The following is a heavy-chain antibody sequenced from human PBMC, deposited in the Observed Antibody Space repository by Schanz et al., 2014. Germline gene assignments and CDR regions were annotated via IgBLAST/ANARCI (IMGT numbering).Heavy chain of an antibody. Sequence: QVQLVQSGAELRKPGTSVKVSCKTSGYTFSNDDINWVRQAIGQGPEWMGWMQPDSGKTHYAEKFQGRVAVTSDTSTSTVYMELSGLRSEDTAVYYCAGAFDSSGYYFDYWGQGTLVIVSS. CDR2: MQPDSGKT. V-gene: IGHV1-8*01. J-gene: IGHJ4*02. D-gene: IGHD3-22*01. CDR3: AGAFDSSGYYFDY. CDR1: GYTFSNDD.